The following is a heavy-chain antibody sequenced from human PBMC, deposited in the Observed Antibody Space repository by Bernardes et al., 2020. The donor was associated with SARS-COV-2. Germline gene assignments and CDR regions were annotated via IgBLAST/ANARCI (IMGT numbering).Heavy chain of an antibody. CDR3: ARGPYDFWSGYYRVPNYYYYYMDV. Sequence: SETLSLTCAVYGGSFSGYYWSWIRQPPGKGLEWIGEINHSGSTNYNPSLKSRVTISVDTSKNQFSLKLSSVTAADTAVYYCARGPYDFWSGYYRVPNYYYYYMDVWGKGTTVTVSS. D-gene: IGHD3-3*01. J-gene: IGHJ6*03. CDR1: GGSFSGYY. CDR2: INHSGST. V-gene: IGHV4-34*01.